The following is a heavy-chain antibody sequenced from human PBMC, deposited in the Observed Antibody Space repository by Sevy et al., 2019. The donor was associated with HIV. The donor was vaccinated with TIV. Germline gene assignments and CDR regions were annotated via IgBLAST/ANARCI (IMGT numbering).Heavy chain of an antibody. V-gene: IGHV3-30-3*01. CDR2: ISYDGSNK. Sequence: GGSLRLSCAASGFTFSSYAMHWVRQAPGKGLEWVAVISYDGSNKYYADSGKGRFTISRDNSKNTLYLQMNSLRAEDTAVYYCASDLFVVVPAAIPDYYYYGMDVWGQGTTVTVSS. D-gene: IGHD2-2*02. CDR1: GFTFSSYA. J-gene: IGHJ6*02. CDR3: ASDLFVVVPAAIPDYYYYGMDV.